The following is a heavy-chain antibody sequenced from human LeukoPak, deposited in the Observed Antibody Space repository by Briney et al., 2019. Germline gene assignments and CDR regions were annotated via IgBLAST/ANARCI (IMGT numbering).Heavy chain of an antibody. CDR3: ARVAVLWFGVLSDYYYYMDV. V-gene: IGHV4-61*02. Sequence: SETLSLTCTVSGGSITSDSYYWSWIRQPAGKGLEWIGRIYTSGSTNYSPSLKSRVTISIDTSKNQFSLKLSSVTAADTAVYYCARVAVLWFGVLSDYYYYMDVWGKGTTVTISS. D-gene: IGHD3-10*01. CDR1: GGSITSDSYY. J-gene: IGHJ6*03. CDR2: IYTSGST.